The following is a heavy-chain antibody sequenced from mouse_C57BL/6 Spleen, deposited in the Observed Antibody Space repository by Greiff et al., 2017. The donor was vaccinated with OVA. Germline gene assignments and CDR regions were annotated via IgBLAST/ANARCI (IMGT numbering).Heavy chain of an antibody. J-gene: IGHJ4*01. CDR1: GYTFTSYG. CDR3: ARRLGRDYYAMDY. CDR2: IYPRSGNT. V-gene: IGHV1-81*01. Sequence: QVQLKESGAELARPGASVKLSCKASGYTFTSYGISWVKQRTGQGLEWIGEIYPRSGNTYYNEKFKGKATLTADKSSSTAYMELRSLTSEDSAVYFCARRLGRDYYAMDYWGQGTSVTVSS. D-gene: IGHD4-1*01.